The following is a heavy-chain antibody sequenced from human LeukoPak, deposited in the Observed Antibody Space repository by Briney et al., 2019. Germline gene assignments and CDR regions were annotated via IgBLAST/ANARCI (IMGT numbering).Heavy chain of an antibody. Sequence: GGSLRLSCAASGFTFNNYAMNWVRQAPGKGLEWVSIVTGDGLTTNYADSVRGRFTISRDNSKNRLHLQMNSLRAEDAAVYYCAESGTSDWDWFDPWGQGTLVTVSS. V-gene: IGHV3-23*01. CDR3: AESGTSDWDWFDP. J-gene: IGHJ5*02. CDR1: GFTFNNYA. D-gene: IGHD2-21*01. CDR2: VTGDGLTT.